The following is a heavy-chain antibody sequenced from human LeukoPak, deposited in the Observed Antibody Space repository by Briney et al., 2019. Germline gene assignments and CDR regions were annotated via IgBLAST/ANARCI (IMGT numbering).Heavy chain of an antibody. CDR1: GFTFSSYA. J-gene: IGHJ6*04. V-gene: IGHV3-30*04. D-gene: IGHD6-13*01. CDR2: ISYDGSYK. CDR3: ARDIAAAPV. Sequence: GGSLRLSCAASGFTFSSYAMHWVRQAPGKGLEWVAVISYDGSYKDYADSVKGRFTVSRDNSKSTLYLQMNSLRAEDTAVYYCARDIAAAPVWGKGTTVTISS.